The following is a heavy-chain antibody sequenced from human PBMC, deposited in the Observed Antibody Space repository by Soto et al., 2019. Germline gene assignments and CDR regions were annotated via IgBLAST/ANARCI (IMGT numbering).Heavy chain of an antibody. CDR3: ARTDRDFYGLDV. V-gene: IGHV3-13*05. CDR1: GFTFRNYD. CDR2: ISAAGDP. J-gene: IGHJ6*02. Sequence: EVQLVESGGGLVQPGGSLRLSCEASGFTFRNYDMHWVRQGTGKGLEWVSGISAAGDPDYADSVEGRFTISRENAQNSCFLQMNSLSVGDTAVDYCARTDRDFYGLDVWGQGTTVIVSS.